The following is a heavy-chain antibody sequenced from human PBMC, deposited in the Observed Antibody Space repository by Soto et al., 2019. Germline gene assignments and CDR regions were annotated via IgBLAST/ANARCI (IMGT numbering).Heavy chain of an antibody. J-gene: IGHJ6*01. CDR1: GYTFTSYG. D-gene: IGHD3-10*01. CDR2: ISAYNGNT. CDR3: AIDWAPPMVRGVITYGMDV. V-gene: IGHV1-18*01. Sequence: QVQLVQSGAEVKKPGASVKVSCKASGYTFTSYGISWVRQAPGQGLEWMGWISAYNGNTNYAQKLQGRVTMTTDTSTSTSYMELRSLRSDDTAVYYCAIDWAPPMVRGVITYGMDVWGQGTTFTVSS.